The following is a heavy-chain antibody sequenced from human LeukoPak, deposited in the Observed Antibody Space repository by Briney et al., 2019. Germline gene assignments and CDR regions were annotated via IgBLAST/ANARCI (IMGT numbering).Heavy chain of an antibody. CDR1: GLSVSSNF. D-gene: IGHD6-19*01. CDR2: IYGGGST. Sequence: WGSLRLSCAATGLSVSSNFMSWVRQAPGKGLEWVSVIYGGGSTYYADSVKGRFTISRDTPKNTLYLQSNSLRVEDTAVYYCASWPVGWYGEDSWGQGTLVTVSS. V-gene: IGHV3-53*01. CDR3: ASWPVGWYGEDS. J-gene: IGHJ4*02.